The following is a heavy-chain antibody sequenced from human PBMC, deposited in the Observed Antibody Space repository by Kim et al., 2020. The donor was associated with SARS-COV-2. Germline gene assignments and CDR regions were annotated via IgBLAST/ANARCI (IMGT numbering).Heavy chain of an antibody. CDR2: IRSKAYGGTT. V-gene: IGHV3-49*03. D-gene: IGHD2-2*01. CDR3: TRGLIVVPAANPDAFDI. J-gene: IGHJ3*02. Sequence: GGSLRLSCTASGFTFGDYAMSWFRQAPGKGLEWVGFIRSKAYGGTTEYAASVKGRFTISRDDSKSIAYLQMNSLKTEDTAVYYCTRGLIVVPAANPDAFDIWGQGTMVTVSS. CDR1: GFTFGDYA.